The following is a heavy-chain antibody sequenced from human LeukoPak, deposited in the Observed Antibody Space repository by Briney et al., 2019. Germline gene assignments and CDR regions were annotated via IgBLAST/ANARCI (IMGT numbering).Heavy chain of an antibody. CDR1: GYTFTSYY. D-gene: IGHD2/OR15-2a*01. CDR2: IKRSGGST. J-gene: IGHJ4*02. CDR3: AREVPENFNFDY. Sequence: ASVKVSCKASGYTFTSYYTHWVRQAPGQGLEWMGIIKRSGGSTLYAQKFQGRVTVTSDMSTSTVYVELSSLRSEDTAVYYCAREVPENFNFDYWGQGTLVTVSP. V-gene: IGHV1-46*01.